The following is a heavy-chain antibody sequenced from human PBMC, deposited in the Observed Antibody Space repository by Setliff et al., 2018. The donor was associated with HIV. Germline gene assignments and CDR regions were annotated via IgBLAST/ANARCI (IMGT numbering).Heavy chain of an antibody. CDR2: IIPILGIA. D-gene: IGHD3-22*01. CDR3: ARGADYYDSSGYPDY. V-gene: IGHV1-69*10. CDR1: GGTFSSYA. J-gene: IGHJ4*02. Sequence: SVKVSCKASGGTFSSYAISWVRQAPGQGPEWMGGIIPILGIANYAQKFQGRVTITTDESTSTAYMELSSLRSEDTAVYYCARGADYYDSSGYPDYWGQGTLVTVSS.